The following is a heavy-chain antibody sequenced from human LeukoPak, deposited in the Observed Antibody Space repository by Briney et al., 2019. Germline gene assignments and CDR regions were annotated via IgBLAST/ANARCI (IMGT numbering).Heavy chain of an antibody. D-gene: IGHD6-19*01. CDR3: ASTTTIAVAGNFDY. V-gene: IGHV1-69*13. J-gene: IGHJ4*02. Sequence: SVTVSCKASGGTFSSYAISWVRQDPGQGLEWMGGIIPIFGTANYAQKFQGRVTITADESTSTAYMELSSLRSEDTAVYYCASTTTIAVAGNFDYWGQGTLVTVSS. CDR1: GGTFSSYA. CDR2: IIPIFGTA.